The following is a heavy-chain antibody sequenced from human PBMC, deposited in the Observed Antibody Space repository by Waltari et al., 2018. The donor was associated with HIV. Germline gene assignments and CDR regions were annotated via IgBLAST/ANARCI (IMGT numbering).Heavy chain of an antibody. CDR1: GASIRSSSYY. V-gene: IGHV4-39*01. CDR2: IYYSGTA. Sequence: QLHLQESGPGLVKPSETLSLTCSVPGASIRSSSYYWAWIRQPPGKGLEWIGAIYYSGTAYYNPSVKSRVSASLDASKNELSLKLTSVTATDTALYYCARLRFHSLYYFDSWGPGILVTVSS. J-gene: IGHJ4*02. CDR3: ARLRFHSLYYFDS. D-gene: IGHD3-16*01.